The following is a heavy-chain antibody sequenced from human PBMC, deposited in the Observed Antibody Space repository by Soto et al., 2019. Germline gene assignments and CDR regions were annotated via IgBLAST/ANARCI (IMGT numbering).Heavy chain of an antibody. CDR1: GFTFTSYD. CDR3: ARDVSTDYNYYYGMDV. CDR2: ISGSSNYI. V-gene: IGHV3-21*01. Sequence: TGGSLRLSCAASGFTFTSYDMNWVRQAPGKGLEWVSSISGSSNYIYYADSVKGRFTISRDNAKNSLYLQMNSLRAEDTAVYYCARDVSTDYNYYYGMDVWGQGTTVTVSS. J-gene: IGHJ6*02.